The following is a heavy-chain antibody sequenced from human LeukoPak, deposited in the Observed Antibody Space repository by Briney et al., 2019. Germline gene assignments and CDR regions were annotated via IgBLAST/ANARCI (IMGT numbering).Heavy chain of an antibody. CDR2: VHHSGST. Sequence: SETLSLTCVVSGGSISSSNWWSWVRQSPGKGLEWIGEVHHSGSTNYNPSFKSRVTISVDKSNNQFSMRLTSVTAADTAMYYCAREVALDIWGQGTMVTVSS. CDR3: AREVALDI. J-gene: IGHJ3*02. CDR1: GGSISSSNW. V-gene: IGHV4-4*02.